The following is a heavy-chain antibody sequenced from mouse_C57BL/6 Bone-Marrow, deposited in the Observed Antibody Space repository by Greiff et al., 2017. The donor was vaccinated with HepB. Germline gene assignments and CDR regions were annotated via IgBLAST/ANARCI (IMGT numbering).Heavy chain of an antibody. CDR2: IDPETGGT. Sequence: VKLMESGAELVRPGASVTLSCKASGYTFTDYEMHWVKQTPVHGLEWIGAIDPETGGTAYNQKFKGKAILTADKSSSTAYMELRSLTSEDSAVYYCTRGRTTVVEDWYFDVWGTGTTVTVSS. CDR1: GYTFTDYE. J-gene: IGHJ1*03. D-gene: IGHD1-1*01. CDR3: TRGRTTVVEDWYFDV. V-gene: IGHV1-15*01.